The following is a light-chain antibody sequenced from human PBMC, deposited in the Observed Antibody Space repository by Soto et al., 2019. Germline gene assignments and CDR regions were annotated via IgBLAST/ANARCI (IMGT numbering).Light chain of an antibody. CDR2: EGS. CDR3: CSYAGSSTFV. Sequence: QSVLTQPASVSGSPGQSITISCTGTSIDVGSYNLVSWYQQHPGKAPKLMIYEGSKRPSGVSNRFSGSKSGNTASLIISGLQAEDEADYYCCSYAGSSTFVFGTGTKVTVL. V-gene: IGLV2-23*01. CDR1: SIDVGSYNL. J-gene: IGLJ1*01.